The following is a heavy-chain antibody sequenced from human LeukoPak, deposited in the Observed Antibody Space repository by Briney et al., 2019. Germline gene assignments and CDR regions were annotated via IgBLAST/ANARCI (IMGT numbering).Heavy chain of an antibody. CDR2: IYYSGST. J-gene: IGHJ4*02. CDR1: GGSIFSYY. CDR3: ARHLNNCGDDCYIFDY. Sequence: PSETLSLTCTVSGGSIFSYYWSWIRQPPGKGLECMGYIYYSGSTNYNPSLKSRVTISVDTSKNQFSLRVSSVTAADTAVYYCARHLNNCGDDCYIFDYWGQGTLVKVSS. D-gene: IGHD2-21*01. V-gene: IGHV4-59*08.